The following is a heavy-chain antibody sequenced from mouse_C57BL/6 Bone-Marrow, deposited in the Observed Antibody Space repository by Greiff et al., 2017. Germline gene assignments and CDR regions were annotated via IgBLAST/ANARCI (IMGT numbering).Heavy chain of an antibody. D-gene: IGHD2-3*01. CDR2: IDPSDSYT. CDR3: ASDGYSLYWYFDV. J-gene: IGHJ1*03. CDR1: GYTFTSYW. V-gene: IGHV1-69*01. Sequence: QVQLQQPGAELVMPGASVKLSCKASGYTFTSYWMHWVKQRPGQGLEWIGEIDPSDSYTNYNKKFKGKSTLTVDKSSSTAYMQLSSLTSEDSAVYYCASDGYSLYWYFDVWGTGTTVTVSS.